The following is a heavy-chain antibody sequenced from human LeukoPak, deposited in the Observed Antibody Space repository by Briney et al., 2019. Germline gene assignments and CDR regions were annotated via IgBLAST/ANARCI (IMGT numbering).Heavy chain of an antibody. Sequence: GGSLRLSCAASGFTFSSYAMHWVRQAPGKGLEWVAVISYDGSNKYYADSVKGRFTISRDNSKNTLYPQMNSLRAEDTAVYYCADMTTVAKYFQHWGQGTLVTVSS. CDR1: GFTFSSYA. J-gene: IGHJ1*01. V-gene: IGHV3-30-3*01. CDR2: ISYDGSNK. CDR3: ADMTTVAKYFQH. D-gene: IGHD4-23*01.